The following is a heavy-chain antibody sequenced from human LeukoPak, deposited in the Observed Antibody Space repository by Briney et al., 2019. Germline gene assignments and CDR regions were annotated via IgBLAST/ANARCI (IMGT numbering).Heavy chain of an antibody. CDR2: INPIGGST. D-gene: IGHD6-13*01. J-gene: IGHJ4*02. Sequence: ASVKVSCKASGYTFTSYYMHWVRQAPGQGLEWMGIINPIGGSTSYAQKFQGRVTMTRDTSTRTVYMELSSLRSEDTAVHYCAKEFRVAAPGPARDDYWGQGTLVTVSS. V-gene: IGHV1-46*01. CDR3: AKEFRVAAPGPARDDY. CDR1: GYTFTSYY.